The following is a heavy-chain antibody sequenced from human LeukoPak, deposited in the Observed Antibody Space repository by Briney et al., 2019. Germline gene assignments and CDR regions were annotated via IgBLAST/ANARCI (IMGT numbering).Heavy chain of an antibody. CDR3: AKTPAASCYYCYMDV. CDR1: GFTFSSYA. Sequence: PGGSLRLSCAASGFTFSSYAMTWVRQAPGKGLEWVSAISGSGGSTYYADSVKGRFTISRDNSKNTLYLQMNSLGAEDTAVYYCAKTPAASCYYCYMDVWGKGTTVTISS. CDR2: ISGSGGST. J-gene: IGHJ6*03. V-gene: IGHV3-23*01. D-gene: IGHD2-2*01.